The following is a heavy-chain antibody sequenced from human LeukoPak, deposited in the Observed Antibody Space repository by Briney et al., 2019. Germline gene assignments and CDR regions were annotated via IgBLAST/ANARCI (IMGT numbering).Heavy chain of an antibody. CDR1: GYTFTSYY. D-gene: IGHD2-2*01. CDR3: ARWRGGYCSSTSCYAPNWFDP. CDR2: INPSGGST. Sequence: ASVKVSCKASGYTFTSYYMHWVRQAPGQGLEWMGIINPSGGSTSYAQKFQGRVTMTRDTSTSTAYMELSSLRSEDTAVYYCARWRGGYCSSTSCYAPNWFDPWGQGTLVTVSS. V-gene: IGHV1-46*01. J-gene: IGHJ5*02.